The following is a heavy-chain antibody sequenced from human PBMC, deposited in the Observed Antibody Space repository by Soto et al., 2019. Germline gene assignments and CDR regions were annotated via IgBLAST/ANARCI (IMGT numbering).Heavy chain of an antibody. Sequence: EVQLVQSGGGLLQPGGSLRLSCAASGFTFSDYWMYWVRQGPGEGLVWASRINTDGSVTNYVDSVKGRFTISRDNAKNTLYLQINSLSVDDTAVYYCARASMGTLEYWGQGSLVTVSS. CDR1: GFTFSDYW. V-gene: IGHV3-74*01. CDR3: ARASMGTLEY. J-gene: IGHJ4*02. D-gene: IGHD7-27*01. CDR2: INTDGSVT.